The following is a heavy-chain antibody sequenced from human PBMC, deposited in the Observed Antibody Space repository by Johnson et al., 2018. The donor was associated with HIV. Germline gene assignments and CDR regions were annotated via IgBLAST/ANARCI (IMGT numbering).Heavy chain of an antibody. CDR2: IYSGGST. CDR3: ARAYSYGAFDI. D-gene: IGHD5-18*01. CDR1: GFTVSSNY. J-gene: IGHJ3*02. V-gene: IGHV3-53*01. Sequence: MLLVESGGGLIQPGGSLRLSCAASGFTVSSNYMSWVRQAPGKGLEWVSVIYSGGSTYYADSVKGRFTISRDNSKNTLYLQMNSLRAEDTAVYYCARAYSYGAFDIWGQGTRVTVSS.